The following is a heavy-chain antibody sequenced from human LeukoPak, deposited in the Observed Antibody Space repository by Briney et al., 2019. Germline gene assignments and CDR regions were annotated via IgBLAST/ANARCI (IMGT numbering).Heavy chain of an antibody. D-gene: IGHD3-22*01. CDR2: ITTSGDNT. CDR1: GFTFSSYA. CDR3: AKRGAYDNRYFDY. Sequence: GGSLRLSCAASGFTFSSYAMSWVRQAPGQGLEWVSRITTSGDNTYYADSVKGRFTISRDNSKNTLCLQMNSLRAEDTAVYYCAKRGAYDNRYFDYWGQGTLVTVSS. V-gene: IGHV3-23*01. J-gene: IGHJ4*02.